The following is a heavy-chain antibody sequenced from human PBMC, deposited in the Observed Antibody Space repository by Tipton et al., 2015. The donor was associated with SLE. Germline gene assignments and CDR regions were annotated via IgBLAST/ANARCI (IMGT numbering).Heavy chain of an antibody. CDR3: AREGAYYGGNSFDY. Sequence: TLSLTCAVSGGSISSNNWWSWVRQPPGKGLEWIGEIHHSGSTNYNTSLKSRVTISVDKSQNQFSLNLSSVTAADTAMYYCAREGAYYGGNSFDYWGQGTLVTVSS. J-gene: IGHJ4*02. D-gene: IGHD4-23*01. CDR2: IHHSGST. V-gene: IGHV4-4*02. CDR1: GGSISSNNW.